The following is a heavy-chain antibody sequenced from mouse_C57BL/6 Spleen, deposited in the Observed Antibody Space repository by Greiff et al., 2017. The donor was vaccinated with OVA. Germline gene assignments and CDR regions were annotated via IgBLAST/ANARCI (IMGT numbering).Heavy chain of an antibody. J-gene: IGHJ4*01. Sequence: QVQLKESGAELVRPGASVTLSCKASGYTFTDYEMHWVKQTPVHGLEWIGAIDPETGGTASNQKFKGKAILTADKSSSTAYMELRSLTSEDSAVYYCTRNYYGRGGAMDYWGQGTSVTVSS. D-gene: IGHD1-1*01. CDR1: GYTFTDYE. CDR2: IDPETGGT. CDR3: TRNYYGRGGAMDY. V-gene: IGHV1-15*01.